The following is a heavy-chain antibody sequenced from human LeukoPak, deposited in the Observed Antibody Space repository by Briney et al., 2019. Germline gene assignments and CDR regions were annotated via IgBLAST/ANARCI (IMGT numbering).Heavy chain of an antibody. Sequence: SGGSLRLSCAASGXTFSSYAMHWVRQGPGKGLEWVAVISYDGSTKYYADSVKGRFTISRDNSKNTLYLQINSLRPEVTAVYYCARGDILTGPYYFDYWGQGILVTVSS. CDR1: GXTFSSYA. V-gene: IGHV3-30-3*01. CDR2: ISYDGSTK. CDR3: ARGDILTGPYYFDY. J-gene: IGHJ4*02. D-gene: IGHD3-9*01.